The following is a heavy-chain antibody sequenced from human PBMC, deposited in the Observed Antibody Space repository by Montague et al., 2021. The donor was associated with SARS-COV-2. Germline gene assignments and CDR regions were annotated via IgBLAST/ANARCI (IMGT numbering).Heavy chain of an antibody. Sequence: SETLSLTCAVYGGSISNYNWSWIRQSAGKGLEWIGHINASGNTNYNPSLKSRVTMSVDTSKNQFSLKLTSVTAADTAVYYCTRDRPRSYYYDSGVYTWGGGAMGYWGQGTTVTVSS. V-gene: IGHV4-4*07. J-gene: IGHJ4*01. CDR3: TRDRPRSYYYDSGVYTWGGGAMGY. D-gene: IGHD3-10*01. CDR1: GGSISNYN. CDR2: INASGNT.